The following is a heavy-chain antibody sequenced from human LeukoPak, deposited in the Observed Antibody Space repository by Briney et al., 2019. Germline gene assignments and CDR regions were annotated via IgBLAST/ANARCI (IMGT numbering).Heavy chain of an antibody. D-gene: IGHD5-24*01. CDR3: ARGGYNISLTPDY. CDR1: GFIFSSYG. J-gene: IGHJ4*02. CDR2: IRYDGSNK. Sequence: PGGSLRLSCAASGFIFSSYGMHWVRQAPGKGLEWVAFIRYDGSNKYYADFVKGRFTISRDNSKNTLYLQMNSLRAEDTAVYYCARGGYNISLTPDYWGQGTLVTVSS. V-gene: IGHV3-30*02.